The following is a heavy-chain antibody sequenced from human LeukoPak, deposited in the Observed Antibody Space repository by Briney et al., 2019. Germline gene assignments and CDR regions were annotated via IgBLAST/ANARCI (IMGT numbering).Heavy chain of an antibody. CDR2: ITGSGDTT. J-gene: IGHJ4*02. D-gene: IGHD3-9*01. CDR3: AKWGDYDILTGYYVSDF. Sequence: GASLRLSCAASGFIFRNYAMSWVRQAPGKGLEWVSAITGSGDTTYYADSVKGRFTISRDNSKNTLYVEMNTLRAEDTAVYNCAKWGDYDILTGYYVSDFWGQGTLVTVSS. V-gene: IGHV3-23*01. CDR1: GFIFRNYA.